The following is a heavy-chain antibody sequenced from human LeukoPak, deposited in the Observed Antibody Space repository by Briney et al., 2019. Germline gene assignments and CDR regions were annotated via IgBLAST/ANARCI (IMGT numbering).Heavy chain of an antibody. Sequence: TGGSLRLSCAASGYTFSSYGMHWVRQAPGKGLEWVAFIRYDGSNKYYADSVKGRFTISRDKSKNTLYLQTNSLRAEDTAVYYCAKEDQGAGSSGYYYYMDVWGKGTTVTVSS. CDR1: GYTFSSYG. V-gene: IGHV3-30*02. D-gene: IGHD6-6*01. J-gene: IGHJ6*03. CDR2: IRYDGSNK. CDR3: AKEDQGAGSSGYYYYMDV.